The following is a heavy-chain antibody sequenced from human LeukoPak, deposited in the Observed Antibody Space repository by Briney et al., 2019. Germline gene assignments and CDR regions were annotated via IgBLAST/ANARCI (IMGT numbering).Heavy chain of an antibody. V-gene: IGHV3-21*04. J-gene: IGHJ6*04. CDR3: TRDGSIMDTAPGV. Sequence: SVKGRFTISRDNDKNSLYLQMNSLKTEDTAVYYCTRDGSIMDTAPGVWGKGTSVTVSS. D-gene: IGHD5-18*01.